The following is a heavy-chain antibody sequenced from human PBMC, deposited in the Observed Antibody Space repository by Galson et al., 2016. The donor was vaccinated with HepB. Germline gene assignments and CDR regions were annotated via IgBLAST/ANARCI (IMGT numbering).Heavy chain of an antibody. V-gene: IGHV3-53*01. J-gene: IGHJ4*02. D-gene: IGHD6-6*01. Sequence: SLRLSCAASGLSVSSNYMSWIRQAPGKGLEWVSVMYIDGNAYYADSVKGRFTLSRDSSKNTLYLQMNSLRADDTAIYYCAQYFSSSVFYWGQGTLVTVSS. CDR2: MYIDGNA. CDR3: AQYFSSSVFY. CDR1: GLSVSSNY.